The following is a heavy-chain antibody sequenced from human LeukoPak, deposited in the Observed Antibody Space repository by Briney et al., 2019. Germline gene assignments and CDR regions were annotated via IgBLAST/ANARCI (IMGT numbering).Heavy chain of an antibody. Sequence: ASVKASCKASGYTFTSYYMHWVRQAPGQGLEWMGIINPSDCSTNYAHKFQDRVTMTRDTSTSTVYMELSSLRSEDTAVYYCIAAAGTSDDYWGQGTLVTVPS. CDR1: GYTFTSYY. V-gene: IGHV1-46*01. J-gene: IGHJ4*02. D-gene: IGHD6-13*01. CDR3: IAAAGTSDDY. CDR2: INPSDCST.